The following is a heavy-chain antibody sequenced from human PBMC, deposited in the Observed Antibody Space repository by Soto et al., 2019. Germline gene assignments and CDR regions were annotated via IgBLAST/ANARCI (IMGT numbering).Heavy chain of an antibody. J-gene: IGHJ6*02. CDR1: GYTFSSYG. V-gene: IGHV1-18*04. CDR3: ARDQVARWAPDIAMVNYYYGMDV. Sequence: ASVKVSCKASGYTFSSYGISWVRQAPGQGPEWMGWISTDNGNTNYAQKLQGRVTMTIDTSTSTAYMELRSLRSDDTAVYYCARDQVARWAPDIAMVNYYYGMDVWG. CDR2: ISTDNGNT. D-gene: IGHD5-18*01.